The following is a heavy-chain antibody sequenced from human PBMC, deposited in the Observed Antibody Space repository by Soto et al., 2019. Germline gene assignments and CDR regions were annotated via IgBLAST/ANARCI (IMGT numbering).Heavy chain of an antibody. V-gene: IGHV3-30-3*01. D-gene: IGHD6-13*01. CDR1: GFTFGSYA. CDR2: ISFDGGNE. Sequence: QPGGSLRLSCAASGFTFGSYAMHWVRQAPGKGLEWVALISFDGGNEYYADSVKGRFTISRDNSKSTLYMQMNSLRTEDTAVYYCASHHREQHLGREYFQHWGQGTLVTVSS. CDR3: ASHHREQHLGREYFQH. J-gene: IGHJ1*01.